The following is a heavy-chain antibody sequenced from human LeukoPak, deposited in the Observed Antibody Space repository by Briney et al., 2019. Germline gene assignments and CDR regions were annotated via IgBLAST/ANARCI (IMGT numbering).Heavy chain of an antibody. V-gene: IGHV4-34*01. J-gene: IGHJ4*02. D-gene: IGHD3-10*01. CDR1: GGSFSGYY. CDR3: ARGGSHYYGSGSYYRD. CDR2: INHSGST. Sequence: SETLSLTCAVYGGSFSGYYWSWIRKPPGKGLEWIGEINHSGSTNYNPSLKSRVTISVDTSKNQFSLKLSSVTAADTAVYYCARGGSHYYGSGSYYRDWGQGTLVTVSS.